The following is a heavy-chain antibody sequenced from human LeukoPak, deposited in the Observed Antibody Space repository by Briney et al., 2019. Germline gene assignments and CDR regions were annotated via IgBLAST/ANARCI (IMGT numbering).Heavy chain of an antibody. Sequence: GGSLRLSCAASGFTFEDYAMHWVRQAPGKGLEWVSGISWNRGSIGYADSVKGRFTISRDNSKNTLFLQMNSLRAEDTAVYYCARDDALGDNALDIWGQGTMVTVSS. CDR1: GFTFEDYA. J-gene: IGHJ3*02. V-gene: IGHV3-9*01. CDR2: ISWNRGSI. D-gene: IGHD3-16*01. CDR3: ARDDALGDNALDI.